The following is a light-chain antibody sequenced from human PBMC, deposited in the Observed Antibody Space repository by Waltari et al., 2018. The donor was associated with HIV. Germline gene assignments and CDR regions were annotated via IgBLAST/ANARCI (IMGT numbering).Light chain of an antibody. CDR2: SDI. V-gene: IGLV1-40*01. CDR1: RSNIGAGYF. Sequence: QSALTQPPSVSGAPGQRVTISCTGNRSNIGAGYFVHWYQHLPGTAPKRLVYSDINRPSGVPDRFAGAKSGTSASLVITGLQAEDEADYYGQSYDSSLRASVFGGGTKLTVL. J-gene: IGLJ2*01. CDR3: QSYDSSLRASV.